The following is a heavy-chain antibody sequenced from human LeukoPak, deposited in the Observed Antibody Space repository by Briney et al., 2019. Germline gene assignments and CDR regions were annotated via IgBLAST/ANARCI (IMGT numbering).Heavy chain of an antibody. CDR1: GGSISSYY. V-gene: IGHV4-4*07. CDR3: AAYYDYVWAYAFDI. CDR2: IYTSGST. J-gene: IGHJ3*02. D-gene: IGHD3-16*01. Sequence: KPSETLSLTCTVSGGSISSYYWSWIRQPAGKGLEWIGRIYTSGSTNYNPSLKSRVTMSVDTSKNQFSLKLSSVTAADTAVYYCAAYYDYVWAYAFDIWGQGTMVTVSS.